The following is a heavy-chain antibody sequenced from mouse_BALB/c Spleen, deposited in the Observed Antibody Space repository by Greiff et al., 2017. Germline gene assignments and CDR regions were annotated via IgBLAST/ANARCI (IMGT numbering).Heavy chain of an antibody. CDR1: GYTFTSYY. J-gene: IGHJ4*01. V-gene: IGHV1S81*02. CDR2: INPSNGGT. CDR3: TRAGGLLPLY. D-gene: IGHD1-1*01. Sequence: QVQLQQPGAELVKPGASVKLSCKASGYTFTSYYMYWVKQRPGQGLEWIGGINPSNGGTNFNEKFKSKATLTVDKSSSTAYMQLSSLTSEDSAVYYCTRAGGLLPLYWGQGTSVTVSS.